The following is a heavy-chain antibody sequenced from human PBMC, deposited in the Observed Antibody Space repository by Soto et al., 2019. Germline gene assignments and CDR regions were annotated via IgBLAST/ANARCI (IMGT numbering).Heavy chain of an antibody. CDR3: ARHPYSGYDLSYFDY. Sequence: SETLSLTCTVSGGSISSSSYYWGWIRQPPGKGLEWIGSIYYSGSTYYNPSLKSRVTISVDTSKNQFSLKLSSVTAADTAVYYCARHPYSGYDLSYFDYWGPGTLVTVSS. CDR2: IYYSGST. D-gene: IGHD5-12*01. V-gene: IGHV4-39*01. CDR1: GGSISSSSYY. J-gene: IGHJ4*02.